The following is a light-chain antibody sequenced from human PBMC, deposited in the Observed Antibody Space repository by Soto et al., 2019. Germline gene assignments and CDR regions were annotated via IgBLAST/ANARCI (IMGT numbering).Light chain of an antibody. Sequence: EIVLTQSPGTLSLSPGERATLSCRASQSVRNSYLAWYQQQPGQAPRLLIYGASGRATGIPDRFSGSGAGTDFTLTISRLEPEDFAVYYCQQYGSSPYTFGQGTKLEI. V-gene: IGKV3-20*01. CDR2: GAS. CDR3: QQYGSSPYT. CDR1: QSVRNSY. J-gene: IGKJ2*01.